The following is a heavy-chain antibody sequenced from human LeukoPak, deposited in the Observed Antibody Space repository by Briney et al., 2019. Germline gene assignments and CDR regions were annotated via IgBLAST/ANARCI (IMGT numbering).Heavy chain of an antibody. CDR1: GFTFDNFA. V-gene: IGHV3-9*01. CDR3: ARDPSLVGDAFDI. CDR2: ISWNSGSI. Sequence: GGSLRLSCAASGFTFDNFAMHWVRQAPGTGLEWVSSISWNSGSIGYADSVKGRFTISRDNAKNSLYLQMNSLRAEDTAVYYCARDPSLVGDAFDIWGQGTMVTVSS. J-gene: IGHJ3*02. D-gene: IGHD1-26*01.